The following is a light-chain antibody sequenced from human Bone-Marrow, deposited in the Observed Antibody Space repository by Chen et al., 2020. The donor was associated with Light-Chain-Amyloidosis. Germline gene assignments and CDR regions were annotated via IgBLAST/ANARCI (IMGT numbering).Light chain of an antibody. CDR2: AAT. Sequence: DIQMTQSPSSLSASVGGRVTIACRARRGIKTWLAWYQQQPGKAPRLLIYAATSLQDGVPSRFSGSGAGTDFTLTINDLQPEDFATYLCQQADSFPLLTFGGGTRVEI. CDR1: RGIKTW. CDR3: QQADSFPLLT. V-gene: IGKV1-12*01. J-gene: IGKJ4*01.